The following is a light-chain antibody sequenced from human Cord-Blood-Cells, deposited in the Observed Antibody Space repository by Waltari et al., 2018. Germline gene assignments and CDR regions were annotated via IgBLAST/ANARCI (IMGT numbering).Light chain of an antibody. CDR3: CSYAGSSTFDV. J-gene: IGLJ3*02. CDR1: SSYSGSSNL. V-gene: IGLV2-23*02. CDR2: EVS. Sequence: SALTQPASGSWSPGRSLTISCTGTSSYSGSSNLVSWYQHHPGNAPKLMIYEVSKRPSGVSNRFSGSKSGNTASLTISGLQAEDEADYYCCSYAGSSTFDVFGGGTKLTVL.